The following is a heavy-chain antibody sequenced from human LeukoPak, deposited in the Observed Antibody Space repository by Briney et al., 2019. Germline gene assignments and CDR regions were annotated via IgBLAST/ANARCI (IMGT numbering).Heavy chain of an antibody. Sequence: GGSLRLSCAASGFSFSSYAMSWVRQAPGKGLEWVSATSGNGAKTYYADSVEGRFTISRDNSRNTLYLQMNSLRAEDTAVYYCAKDSGWPFDYWGQGTLVTVSS. CDR1: GFSFSSYA. CDR2: TSGNGAKT. J-gene: IGHJ4*02. V-gene: IGHV3-23*01. CDR3: AKDSGWPFDY. D-gene: IGHD6-19*01.